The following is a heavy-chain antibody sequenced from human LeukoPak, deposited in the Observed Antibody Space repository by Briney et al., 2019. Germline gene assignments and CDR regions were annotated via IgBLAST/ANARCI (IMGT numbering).Heavy chain of an antibody. CDR2: ISSSGSTI. V-gene: IGHV3-48*03. D-gene: IGHD6-6*01. Sequence: GGSLRLSCAASGFTFSSYEMNWVRQAPGKGLEWVSYISSSGSTIYYADSVKGRLTVSRDDAKNSLYLQMNSLRAEDTAVYYCARVPPGSSSSYYWGQGTLVTVSS. J-gene: IGHJ4*02. CDR1: GFTFSSYE. CDR3: ARVPPGSSSSYY.